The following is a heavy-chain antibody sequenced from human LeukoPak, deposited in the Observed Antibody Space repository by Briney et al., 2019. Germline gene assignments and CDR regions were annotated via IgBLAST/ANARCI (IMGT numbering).Heavy chain of an antibody. CDR2: INTDGRST. J-gene: IGHJ4*02. V-gene: IGHV3-74*01. CDR3: ARHRYGSGRTFDY. D-gene: IGHD3-10*01. Sequence: AGGSLRLSCAASGFTFSDYWMHWVRQAPGKGLVWVSRINTDGRSTSYADHVKGRFTTARANAKNTLYLQMNSLRAEYTAVYYCARHRYGSGRTFDYWGQGTLVTVSS. CDR1: GFTFSDYW.